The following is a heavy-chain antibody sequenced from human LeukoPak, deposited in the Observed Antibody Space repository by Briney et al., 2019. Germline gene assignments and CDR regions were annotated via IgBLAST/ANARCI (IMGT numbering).Heavy chain of an antibody. Sequence: ASVKVSCKASGGTFSSYAISWVRQAPGQGLEWMGRIIPIFGIANYAQKFQGRVTITADKSTSTAYMELSSLRSEDTAVYYCARVIHYYGSGRERYYGMDVWGQGTTVTVS. CDR2: IIPIFGIA. D-gene: IGHD3-10*01. J-gene: IGHJ6*02. CDR1: GGTFSSYA. V-gene: IGHV1-69*04. CDR3: ARVIHYYGSGRERYYGMDV.